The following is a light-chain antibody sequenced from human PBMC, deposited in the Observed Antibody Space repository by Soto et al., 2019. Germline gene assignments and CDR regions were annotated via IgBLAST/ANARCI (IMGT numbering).Light chain of an antibody. Sequence: IQMTQYHSTRSSSFGDRVTNTCRASQSISSWLAWYQQKPGKAPKLLIYQASSLESGVPSRFSGSGSGTEFTLTISSLQPEYFATYYCQPYDSYWTFGQGTKVDIK. CDR3: QPYDSYWT. CDR1: QSISSW. CDR2: QAS. J-gene: IGKJ1*01. V-gene: IGKV1-5*03.